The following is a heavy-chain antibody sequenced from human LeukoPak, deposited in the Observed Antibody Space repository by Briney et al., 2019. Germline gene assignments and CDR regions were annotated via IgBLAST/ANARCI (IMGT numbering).Heavy chain of an antibody. J-gene: IGHJ3*02. CDR1: GYSISSGYY. CDR3: ARAQGAYSYVHDAFDM. D-gene: IGHD5-18*01. Sequence: PSETLSLTCTVSGYSISSGYYWGWIRQPPGKGLEWIGSIYHSGSTYYNPSLKSRVTISVDTSKNQFSLKLNSVTAADTAVFYCARAQGAYSYVHDAFDMWGQGTMVTISS. V-gene: IGHV4-38-2*02. CDR2: IYHSGST.